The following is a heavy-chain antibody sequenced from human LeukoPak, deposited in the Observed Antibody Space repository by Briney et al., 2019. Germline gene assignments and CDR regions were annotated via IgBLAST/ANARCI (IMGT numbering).Heavy chain of an antibody. CDR2: IYYSGST. D-gene: IGHD6-19*01. J-gene: IGHJ4*02. CDR3: ARRGSSGWYYFDY. Sequence: SETLSLTCTVSGGSISSSSYYWGWIRQPPGKGLEWIVSIYYSGSTYYNPSLKSRVTISVDTSKNQFSLKLSSVTAADTAVYYCARRGSSGWYYFDYWGQGTLVTVSS. V-gene: IGHV4-39*01. CDR1: GGSISSSSYY.